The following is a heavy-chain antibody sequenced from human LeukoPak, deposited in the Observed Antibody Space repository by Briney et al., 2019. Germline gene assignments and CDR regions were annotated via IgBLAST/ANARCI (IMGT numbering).Heavy chain of an antibody. CDR2: MNPNSGNT. Sequence: ASVKVSCKASGYTFTSYDINWVRQATGQGLEWMGWMNPNSGNTGYAQKFQGRVTMTRNTSISTAYMELSSLRSEDTAVYYCARGPGEDDYGDCGGGNWFDPWGQGTLVTVSS. V-gene: IGHV1-8*01. CDR1: GYTFTSYD. CDR3: ARGPGEDDYGDCGGGNWFDP. J-gene: IGHJ5*02. D-gene: IGHD4-17*01.